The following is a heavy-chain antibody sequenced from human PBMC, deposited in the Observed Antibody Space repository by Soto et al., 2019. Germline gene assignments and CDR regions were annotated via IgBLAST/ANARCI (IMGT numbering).Heavy chain of an antibody. Sequence: NPSETLSLTCTVSGGSISSYYWSWIRQPPGKGLEWIGYIYYSGSTNYNPSLKSRVTISVDTSKNQFSLKLSSVTAADTAVYYCAGGIVGATPYYFDYWGQGTLVTVSS. CDR1: GGSISSYY. V-gene: IGHV4-59*01. CDR3: AGGIVGATPYYFDY. J-gene: IGHJ4*02. D-gene: IGHD1-26*01. CDR2: IYYSGST.